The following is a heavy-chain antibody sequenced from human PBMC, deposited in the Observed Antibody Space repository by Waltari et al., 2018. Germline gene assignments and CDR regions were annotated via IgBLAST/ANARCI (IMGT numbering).Heavy chain of an antibody. V-gene: IGHV1-8*01. CDR3: ARFWSPGSRNRRYYYGMDV. CDR2: MNPNSGNT. J-gene: IGHJ6*02. Sequence: QVQLVQSGAEVKKPGASVKVSCKASGYTFTSYDINWVRQATGQGLEWMGWMNPNSGNTGYAQKFQGRFTMTRTTSISTAYMELSSLRSEDTAVYYCARFWSPGSRNRRYYYGMDVWGQGTTVTVSS. CDR1: GYTFTSYD. D-gene: IGHD2-15*01.